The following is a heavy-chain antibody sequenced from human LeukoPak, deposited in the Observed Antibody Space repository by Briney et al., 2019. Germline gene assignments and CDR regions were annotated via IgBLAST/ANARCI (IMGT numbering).Heavy chain of an antibody. CDR2: MRQDGGEI. Sequence: GGSLRLSCAASGFTFSTYWMSWVRQAPGTGLEWVANMRQDGGEIYYVDSVKGRFTISRDNAKNSLSLQMNGLRAEDTAVYYCARRVSGREKYFDYWGQGTLVTVSS. V-gene: IGHV3-7*01. CDR1: GFTFSTYW. D-gene: IGHD6-19*01. CDR3: ARRVSGREKYFDY. J-gene: IGHJ4*02.